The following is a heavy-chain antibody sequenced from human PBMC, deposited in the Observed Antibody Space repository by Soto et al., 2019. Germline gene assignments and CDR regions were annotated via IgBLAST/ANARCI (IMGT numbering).Heavy chain of an antibody. Sequence: ASVKVSCKASGYTFTSYAMHWVRQAPGQRLEWMGWINAGNGNTKYSQKFQGRVTITRDTSASTAYMELSSLRSEDTAVYYCARSGYSYDYYYYYYYMDVWGKGTTVTVSS. J-gene: IGHJ6*03. D-gene: IGHD5-18*01. CDR1: GYTFTSYA. V-gene: IGHV1-3*01. CDR3: ARSGYSYDYYYYYYYMDV. CDR2: INAGNGNT.